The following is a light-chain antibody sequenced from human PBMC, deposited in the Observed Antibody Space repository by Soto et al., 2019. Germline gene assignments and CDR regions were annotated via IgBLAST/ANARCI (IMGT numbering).Light chain of an antibody. CDR1: QSVRSH. CDR3: QKYDNWPFT. Sequence: EVVLAQSPGTLALSPGERSTLSCMASQSVRSHLAWYQQKPGQAPRLLIYDASTRATGIPARFSGSGSGTEFTLTISSLQSEDFAVYYCQKYDNWPFTFGQGTRLEIK. V-gene: IGKV3-15*01. CDR2: DAS. J-gene: IGKJ5*01.